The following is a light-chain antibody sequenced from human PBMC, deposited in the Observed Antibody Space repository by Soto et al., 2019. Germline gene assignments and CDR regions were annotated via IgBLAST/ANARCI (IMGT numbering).Light chain of an antibody. CDR1: QSVSSSY. CDR3: QQYGSSL. V-gene: IGKV3-20*01. CDR2: GAS. Sequence: EIVLTQSPGTLSLSPGERATLSCRASQSVSSSYLAWYKQKPGQAPRLLIYGASSRATGIPDRFSGSGSGTDFTLTSSRLEPEDFAVYYCQQYGSSLFGPGTKVDIK. J-gene: IGKJ3*01.